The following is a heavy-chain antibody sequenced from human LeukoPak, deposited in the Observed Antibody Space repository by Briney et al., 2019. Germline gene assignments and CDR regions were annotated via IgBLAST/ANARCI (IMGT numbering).Heavy chain of an antibody. V-gene: IGHV4-59*08. D-gene: IGHD1-20*01. CDR1: GGSISAYY. CDR2: VYYSGST. J-gene: IGHJ4*02. CDR3: ARQVNPYNWNYHDY. Sequence: SETLSLTCTVSGGSISAYYWSWIRQPPGKGLEWIGYVYYSGSTNYNPSLKSRVSISVDTSKNQFSLKLSSVTAADTAVYYCARQVNPYNWNYHDYWGQGTLVTASS.